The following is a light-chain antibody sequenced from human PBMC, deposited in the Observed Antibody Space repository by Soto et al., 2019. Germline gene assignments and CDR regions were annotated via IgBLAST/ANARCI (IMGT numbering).Light chain of an antibody. V-gene: IGKV1-39*01. J-gene: IGKJ5*01. CDR1: QSISIS. Sequence: IQMTQSPSPLSASVGAMVTITCRASQSISISLNWYQLKPGKAPNLLMYGASYLKSGVPTRFSGSGSGTDFTLTISSLQPEDFATYYCQQTYTTPEITFGQGTRLEIK. CDR3: QQTYTTPEIT. CDR2: GAS.